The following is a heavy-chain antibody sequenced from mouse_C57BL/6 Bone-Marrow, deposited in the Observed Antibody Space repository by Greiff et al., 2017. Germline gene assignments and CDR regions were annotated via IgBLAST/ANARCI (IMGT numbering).Heavy chain of an antibody. D-gene: IGHD2-5*01. Sequence: VQLQQSGPVLVKPGASVKMSCKASGYTFTDYYMNWVKQSHGKSLEWIGVINPYNGGTSYNQQFKGKATLTVDTSSSTAYMVLNSLTSEDSAVYDGARGGAYYSNSYYFDYWGQGTTLTVSS. V-gene: IGHV1-19*01. CDR1: GYTFTDYY. J-gene: IGHJ2*01. CDR3: ARGGAYYSNSYYFDY. CDR2: INPYNGGT.